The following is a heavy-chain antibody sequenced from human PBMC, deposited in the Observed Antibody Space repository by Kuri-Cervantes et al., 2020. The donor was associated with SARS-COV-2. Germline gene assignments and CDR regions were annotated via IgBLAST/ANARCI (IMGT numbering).Heavy chain of an antibody. D-gene: IGHD2-2*01. J-gene: IGHJ4*02. CDR2: IKQDGSEK. Sequence: GGSLRLSCEASGLSFSYYWMTWVRQTPGRGLEWVANIKQDGSEKYYVDSVKGRFTISRDNSKNTLYLQMNSLRAEDTAVYYCATNLVPAAMPFDYWGQGTLVTVSS. CDR1: GLSFSYYW. V-gene: IGHV3-7*01. CDR3: ATNLVPAAMPFDY.